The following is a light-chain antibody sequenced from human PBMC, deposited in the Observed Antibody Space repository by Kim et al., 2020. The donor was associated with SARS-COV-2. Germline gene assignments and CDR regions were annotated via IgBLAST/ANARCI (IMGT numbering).Light chain of an antibody. Sequence: EIVLTQSPGTLSLSPGERATLSCRASQSVSSNYLAWYQQRPGQPPSLLIYGASRRATGIPDRSSGSGYGTDFTLTITRLEPEDFAVYYSQQYGSSPFTFGEGTKVDIK. CDR3: QQYGSSPFT. J-gene: IGKJ4*01. V-gene: IGKV3-20*01. CDR1: QSVSSNY. CDR2: GAS.